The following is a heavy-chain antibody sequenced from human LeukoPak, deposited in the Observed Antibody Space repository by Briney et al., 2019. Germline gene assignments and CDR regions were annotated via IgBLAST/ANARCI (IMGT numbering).Heavy chain of an antibody. CDR3: ARDKFIAGRQQAFDI. V-gene: IGHV1-2*02. J-gene: IGHJ3*02. D-gene: IGHD6-6*01. CDR2: INPNSGGT. CDR1: GYTYTGYY. Sequence: ASVKVSCKASGYTYTGYYMYWVRQAPGQGLEWMGWINPNSGGTNYAQKFQGRVTMTRDTSISTVYMELSRLRSDDTAVYYCARDKFIAGRQQAFDIWGQGTMVTVSS.